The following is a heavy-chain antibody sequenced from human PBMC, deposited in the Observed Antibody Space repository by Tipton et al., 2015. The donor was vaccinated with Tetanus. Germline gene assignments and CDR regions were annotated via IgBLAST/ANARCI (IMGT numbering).Heavy chain of an antibody. Sequence: SLRLSCAASGFTFSSFAMSWVRQAPGKGLEWVSSISDSGGTTYYAGSVKGRFTLSRDNSKNTLFLQMDPLRAEDTAIYYCAKEVDVSSGWRNFDYWGQGTLVTVSS. J-gene: IGHJ4*02. V-gene: IGHV3-23*01. CDR2: ISDSGGTT. CDR1: GFTFSSFA. D-gene: IGHD6-19*01. CDR3: AKEVDVSSGWRNFDY.